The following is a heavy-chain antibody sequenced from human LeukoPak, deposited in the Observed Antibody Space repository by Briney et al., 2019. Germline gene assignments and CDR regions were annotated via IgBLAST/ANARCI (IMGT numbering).Heavy chain of an antibody. D-gene: IGHD1-1*01. V-gene: IGHV3-20*04. CDR3: ARAHGGNWNLNYFDY. CDR2: INWNGGST. J-gene: IGHJ4*02. Sequence: TGGSLRLSCAASGFTFDDYGMSWVRQAPGKGLEWVSDINWNGGSTGYAGSVKGRFTISRDNAKNSLYMQMNSLRAEDTALYYCARAHGGNWNLNYFDYWGQGTLVTVSS. CDR1: GFTFDDYG.